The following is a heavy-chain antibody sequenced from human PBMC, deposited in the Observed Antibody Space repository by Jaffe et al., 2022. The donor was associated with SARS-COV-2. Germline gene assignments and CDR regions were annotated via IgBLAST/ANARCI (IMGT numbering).Heavy chain of an antibody. Sequence: QVQLVESGGGVVQPGRSLRLSCAASGFTFSSYGMHWVRQAPGKGLEWVAVISYDGSNKYYADSVKGRFTISRDNSKNTLYLQMNSLRAEDTAVYYCAKARDGSGMDVWGQGTTVTVSS. J-gene: IGHJ6*02. CDR2: ISYDGSNK. CDR1: GFTFSSYG. CDR3: AKARDGSGMDV. D-gene: IGHD3-10*01. V-gene: IGHV3-30*18.